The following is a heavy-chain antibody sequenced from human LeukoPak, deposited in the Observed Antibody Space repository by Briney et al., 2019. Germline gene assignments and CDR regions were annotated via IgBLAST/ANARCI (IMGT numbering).Heavy chain of an antibody. Sequence: PSQTLSLTCTVSGGSISSDTYYWSWIRQPAGKGLEWIGRIYTGGSTTYNSSLRSRLTISLDTSKNQVSLELTSVTAADTAVYYCAGTRRYCSGGSCYNWFDPWGQGTLVTVSS. J-gene: IGHJ5*02. CDR2: IYTGGST. CDR1: GGSISSDTYY. V-gene: IGHV4-61*02. D-gene: IGHD2-15*01. CDR3: AGTRRYCSGGSCYNWFDP.